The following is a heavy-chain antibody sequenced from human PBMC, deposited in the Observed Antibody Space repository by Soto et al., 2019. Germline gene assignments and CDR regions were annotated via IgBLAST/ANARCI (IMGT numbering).Heavy chain of an antibody. J-gene: IGHJ4*02. V-gene: IGHV3-11*01. Sequence: GGSLRLSFAASGFTFSGYYMTWIRQAPGKGLEWVSYFSSSGYTIRYAESVEGRFSVSRDNAKNSLYLKMTGLRVDETAVYYCARRTGGRSQXWGRGTLVTVSX. CDR1: GFTFSGYY. CDR3: ARRTGGRSQX. D-gene: IGHD3-10*01. CDR2: FSSSGYTI.